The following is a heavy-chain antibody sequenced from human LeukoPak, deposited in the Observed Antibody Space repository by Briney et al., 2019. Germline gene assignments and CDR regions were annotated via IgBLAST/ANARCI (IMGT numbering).Heavy chain of an antibody. J-gene: IGHJ6*02. V-gene: IGHV5-51*01. CDR3: ASSSWSHYYYYYGMDV. D-gene: IGHD6-13*01. Sequence: GESLKISCKSSGYSFTSYWIGWVRQMPGKGLEWMGIIYPGDSDTRYSPSFQGQVTISADKSISTAYLQWSSLKASDTAMYYCASSSWSHYYYYYGMDVWGQGTTVTVSS. CDR2: IYPGDSDT. CDR1: GYSFTSYW.